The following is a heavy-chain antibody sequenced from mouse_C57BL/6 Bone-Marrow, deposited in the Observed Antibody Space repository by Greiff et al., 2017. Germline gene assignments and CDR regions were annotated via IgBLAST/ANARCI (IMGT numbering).Heavy chain of an antibody. D-gene: IGHD1-1*01. V-gene: IGHV1-81*01. Sequence: VQLQQSGAELVKPGASVKMSCKASGYTFTSYCISWVKQRTGPGLEWIGESYPRSGNTYYNEKFKSKATLTTDKSSSTAYMELSSLTSEDSAVYFCARGDDYGSRCFANWGQGTRVTVSA. CDR2: SYPRSGNT. CDR1: GYTFTSYC. J-gene: IGHJ3*01. CDR3: ARGDDYGSRCFAN.